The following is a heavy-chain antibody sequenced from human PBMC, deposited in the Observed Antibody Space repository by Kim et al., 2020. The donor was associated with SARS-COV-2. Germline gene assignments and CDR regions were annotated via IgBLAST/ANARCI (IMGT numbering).Heavy chain of an antibody. J-gene: IGHJ4*02. Sequence: SETLSLTCTVSGGSISSYYWSWVRQPPGKGLEWIGYIFNSGRPNYNPSLKSRVTISVDTSKNQFSLKLSSVTAADTAMYYCARASSYYVIDYWGQGTLVTVSS. D-gene: IGHD1-26*01. CDR1: GGSISSYY. V-gene: IGHV4-59*13. CDR2: IFNSGRP. CDR3: ARASSYYVIDY.